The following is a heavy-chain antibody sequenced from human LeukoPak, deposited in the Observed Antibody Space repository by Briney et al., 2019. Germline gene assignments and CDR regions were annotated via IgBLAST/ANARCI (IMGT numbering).Heavy chain of an antibody. CDR2: INHSGST. V-gene: IGHV4-34*01. D-gene: IGHD2-15*01. CDR3: ARGPLVGLASYYYYGMDV. Sequence: PSETLSLTCAVYGGSFSGYYWNWIRQPPGKGLEWIGEINHSGSTNYNPSLKSRVTISVDTSKNQFSLKLSSVTAADTAVYYCARGPLVGLASYYYYGMDVWGQGTTVTVSS. CDR1: GGSFSGYY. J-gene: IGHJ6*02.